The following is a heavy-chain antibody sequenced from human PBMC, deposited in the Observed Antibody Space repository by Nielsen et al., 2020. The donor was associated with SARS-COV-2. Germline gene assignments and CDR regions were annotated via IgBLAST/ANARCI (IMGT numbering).Heavy chain of an antibody. CDR3: ARSRIVGSGTTFDY. Sequence: SGPTLVKPTQTLTLTCSFSRFSLTTAGLGVGWIRQPPGKALEWLALVFWSDDERYSPSLKSRLTIIKDTSKNQVVLTLTNVDPADTATYYCARSRIVGSGTTFDYWGQGLLVTVSS. CDR2: VFWSDDE. V-gene: IGHV2-5*01. J-gene: IGHJ4*02. D-gene: IGHD6-13*01. CDR1: RFSLTTAGLG.